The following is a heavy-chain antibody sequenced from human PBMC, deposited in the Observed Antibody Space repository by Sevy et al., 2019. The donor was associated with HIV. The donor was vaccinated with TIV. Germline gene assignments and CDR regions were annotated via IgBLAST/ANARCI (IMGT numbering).Heavy chain of an antibody. CDR2: ISTYNGNT. V-gene: IGHV1-18*01. CDR3: ASDWGKYCSGGRCYSPAFYYYGMDV. CDR1: GYTLINYG. Sequence: ASVKVSCKASGYTLINYGISWVRQAPGQGLEWIGWISTYNGNTNYAQTLQGRVTMTTDTSTSTAYMELRSLRSDDTAVYNCASDWGKYCSGGRCYSPAFYYYGMDVWGQGSTVTVSS. D-gene: IGHD2-15*01. J-gene: IGHJ6*02.